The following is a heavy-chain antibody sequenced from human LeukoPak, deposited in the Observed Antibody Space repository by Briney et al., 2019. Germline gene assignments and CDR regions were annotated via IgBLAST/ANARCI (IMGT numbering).Heavy chain of an antibody. V-gene: IGHV3-30*04. Sequence: GGSLRLSCAASGFTFSSCAMHWVRQAPGKGLEWLAVIPSDGRDKYHADSVKGRFTISRDNSKNTLYLHMNSLTPDDTAVYYCTNHWGQFDYWGQGALVIVSS. CDR2: IPSDGRDK. CDR3: TNHWGQFDY. CDR1: GFTFSSCA. D-gene: IGHD3-16*01. J-gene: IGHJ4*02.